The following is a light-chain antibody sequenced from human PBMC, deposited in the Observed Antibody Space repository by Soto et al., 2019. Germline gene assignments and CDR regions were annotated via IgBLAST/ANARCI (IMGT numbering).Light chain of an antibody. CDR1: QSVSSSY. CDR2: GAS. J-gene: IGKJ3*01. V-gene: IGKV3-20*01. Sequence: EIVLTQSPGTLSLSPGERATLSCRASQSVSSSYSAWYQQKPGQAPRLLIYGASGRATGIPDRFSGSGSGTDFTLTISRLEPEDFAVYYCQQYGGSPSFTFGPGTKVDIK. CDR3: QQYGGSPSFT.